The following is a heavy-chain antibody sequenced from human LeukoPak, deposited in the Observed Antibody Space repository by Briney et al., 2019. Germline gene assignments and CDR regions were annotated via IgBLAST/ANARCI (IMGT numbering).Heavy chain of an antibody. D-gene: IGHD6-6*01. CDR1: EXTFTSYE. CDR3: ARGPSIAARYDAFDI. V-gene: IGHV3-48*03. CDR2: ISSSGNTI. Sequence: GGSLRLSCAASEXTFTSYELNWVRQAPGKGLEWVSYISSSGNTISYADSVKGRFTISRDNAKNSLYLQVISLRAEDTAIYYCARGPSIAARYDAFDIWGQGTMVTVSS. J-gene: IGHJ3*02.